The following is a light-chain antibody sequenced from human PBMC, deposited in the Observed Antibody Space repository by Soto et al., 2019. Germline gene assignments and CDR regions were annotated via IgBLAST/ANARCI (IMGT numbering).Light chain of an antibody. CDR3: QQSYSTPIT. CDR2: AAS. V-gene: IGKV1-39*01. J-gene: IGKJ5*01. Sequence: SQLHQYTSSLSSSVGYRDTITCRASQSVSIYLNWYQKKPGKAPKLLIYAASNLQGGGPSRFSGSGSGTDFTLTISSLQTEDFATYYCQQSYSTPITFGQGTQLDIK. CDR1: QSVSIY.